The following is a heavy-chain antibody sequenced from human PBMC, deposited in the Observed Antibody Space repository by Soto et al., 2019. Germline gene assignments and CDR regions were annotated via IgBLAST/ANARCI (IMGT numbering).Heavy chain of an antibody. CDR3: AHIVVAGLGYYFDY. V-gene: IGHV2-5*02. D-gene: IGHD6-19*01. CDR1: GFSLSSTRMA. CDR2: IYWDDDK. J-gene: IGHJ4*02. Sequence: QITLKESGPTLVKPTQTLTLTYTFSGFSLSSTRMAVGWIRQPPGKALEWLALIYWDDDKRYSPFLKSRLTITEDTSKNQVVLTMSNMDPVDTARYYCAHIVVAGLGYYFDYWGQGTLVTVSS.